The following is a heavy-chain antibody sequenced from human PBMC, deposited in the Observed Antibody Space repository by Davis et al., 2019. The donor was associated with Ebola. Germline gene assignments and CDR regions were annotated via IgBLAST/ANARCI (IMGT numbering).Heavy chain of an antibody. D-gene: IGHD2-15*01. CDR3: ARAGGYCSGGRCYPANWFDP. Sequence: ASVKVSCKASGYTFTYSLSGYYIHWVRQAPGQGLEWMGWINPNSGGTTSTQKFQGRVTMTIDTSISTAYMELSRLTSDDPAVYYCARAGGYCSGGRCYPANWFDPWGQGTLVTVSS. V-gene: IGHV1-2*02. J-gene: IGHJ5*02. CDR2: INPNSGGT. CDR1: GYTFTYSLSGYY.